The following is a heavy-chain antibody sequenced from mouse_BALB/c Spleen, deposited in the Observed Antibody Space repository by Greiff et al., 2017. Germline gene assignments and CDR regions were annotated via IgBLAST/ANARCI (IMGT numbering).Heavy chain of an antibody. CDR3: ARNPLEYYYAMDY. CDR2: IWSGGST. V-gene: IGHV2-2*02. Sequence: VKLKQSGPGLVQPSQSLSITCTVSGFSLTSYGVHWVRQSPGKGLEWLGVIWSGGSTDYNAAFISRLSISKDNSKSQVFFKMNSLQANDTAIYYCARNPLEYYYAMDYWGQGTSVTVSS. J-gene: IGHJ4*01. CDR1: GFSLTSYG.